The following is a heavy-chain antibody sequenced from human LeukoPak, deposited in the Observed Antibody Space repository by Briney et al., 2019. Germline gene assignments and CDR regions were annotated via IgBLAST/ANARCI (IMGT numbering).Heavy chain of an antibody. CDR1: GYSFTSYW. J-gene: IGHJ4*02. D-gene: IGHD3-3*01. Sequence: GESLKISFKGSGYSFTSYWIGWVRQMPGKGLEWMGIIYPGDSDTRYSPSFQGQVTISADNSIRTAYLQWSSLKASDTAKYYCARIPTHYDFWSGYVYYFDQWGQGTLVTVSS. CDR2: IYPGDSDT. CDR3: ARIPTHYDFWSGYVYYFDQ. V-gene: IGHV5-51*01.